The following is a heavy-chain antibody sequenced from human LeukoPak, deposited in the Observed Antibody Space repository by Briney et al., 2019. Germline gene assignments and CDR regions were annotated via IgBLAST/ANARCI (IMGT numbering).Heavy chain of an antibody. CDR3: AKRGSGSYYKPAGY. CDR2: ISSTGDDT. V-gene: IGHV3-30*18. J-gene: IGHJ1*01. Sequence: SGGSLRLSCAASGFTFSRYGMHWVRQAPGKGLEWVAVISSTGDDTYYADSIKGRFIISRDNSRNTLYLQMNGLRVEDTAVYYCAKRGSGSYYKPAGYWGQGTLVTVSS. D-gene: IGHD3-10*01. CDR1: GFTFSRYG.